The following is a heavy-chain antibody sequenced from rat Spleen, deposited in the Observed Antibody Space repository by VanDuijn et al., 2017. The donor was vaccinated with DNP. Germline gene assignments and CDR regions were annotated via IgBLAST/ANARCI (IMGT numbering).Heavy chain of an antibody. CDR2: IYSGSGVT. V-gene: IGHV1-43*01. D-gene: IGHD1-4*01. CDR1: GYTFTNYY. CDR3: ARHVLPLRVWDY. Sequence: QVQLQQSGAELTKPGSSVKISCKASGYTFTNYYIGWIKQTAGQGLEYIGSIYSGSGVTNYNEKFKAKATLTVDKSSSTAFMQLSGLTPDDSAVYYCARHVLPLRVWDYWGQGVMVTVSS. J-gene: IGHJ2*01.